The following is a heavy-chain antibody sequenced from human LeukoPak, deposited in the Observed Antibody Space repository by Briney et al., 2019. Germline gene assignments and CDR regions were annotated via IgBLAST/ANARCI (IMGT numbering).Heavy chain of an antibody. V-gene: IGHV4-34*01. CDR3: AKNGQSGFSFDP. Sequence: SETLSLTCAVYGGSLNGHYWSWIRQSPGKGLEWIGEGSDIGGTKFNPSLKSRVSISADTSKNQFSLKLTSMTAADTAVYYCAKNGQSGFSFDPWGQGTLVTVSS. CDR1: GGSLNGHY. CDR2: GSDIGGT. D-gene: IGHD3-3*01. J-gene: IGHJ5*02.